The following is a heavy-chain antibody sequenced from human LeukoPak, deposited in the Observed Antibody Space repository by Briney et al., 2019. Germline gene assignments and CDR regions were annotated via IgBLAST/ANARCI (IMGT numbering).Heavy chain of an antibody. Sequence: ASVKVSCKVSGYTLTELSMHWVRQAPGKGLEWMGGFDPEDGGTIYAQKFQGRVTMTEDTSTDTAYMELSSLRSEDTAVYYCATDWKNMVRGQGGWFDPWGQGTLVTVSS. CDR1: GYTLTELS. CDR2: FDPEDGGT. J-gene: IGHJ5*02. CDR3: ATDWKNMVRGQGGWFDP. V-gene: IGHV1-24*01. D-gene: IGHD3-10*01.